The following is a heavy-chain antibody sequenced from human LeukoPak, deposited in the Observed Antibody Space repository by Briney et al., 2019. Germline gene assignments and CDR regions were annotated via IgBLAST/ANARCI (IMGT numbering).Heavy chain of an antibody. CDR2: ISGSGGST. D-gene: IGHD6-19*01. CDR3: AKVIAVAGIAFDY. V-gene: IGHV3-23*01. Sequence: PGGSLRPSCAASGFTFSSYAMSWVRQAPGKGLEWVSAISGSGGSTYYADSVKGRFTISRDNSKNTLYLQMNSLRAEDTAVYYCAKVIAVAGIAFDYWGQGTLVTVSS. CDR1: GFTFSSYA. J-gene: IGHJ4*02.